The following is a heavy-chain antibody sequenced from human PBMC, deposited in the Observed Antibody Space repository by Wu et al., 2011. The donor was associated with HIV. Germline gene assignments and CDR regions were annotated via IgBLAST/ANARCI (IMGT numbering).Heavy chain of an antibody. CDR1: GGTFSSYS. J-gene: IGHJ6*03. CDR2: MNPNSGNT. CDR3: ARGPYYYYYMDV. D-gene: IGHD2-21*01. V-gene: IGHV1-8*01. Sequence: LVQSGSDVEKPGSSVKVSCKASGGTFSSYSISWVRQAPGQGLEWMGWMNPNSGNTGYAQKFQGRVTMTRNTSISTAYMELSSLRSEDTAVYYCARGPYYYYYMDVWGKGTTVAVSS.